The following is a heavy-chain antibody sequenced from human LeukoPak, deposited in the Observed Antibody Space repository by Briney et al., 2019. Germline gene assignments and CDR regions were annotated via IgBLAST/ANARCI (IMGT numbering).Heavy chain of an antibody. CDR3: ARQRESSGWSRTPLYFDY. D-gene: IGHD6-19*01. CDR1: SRSISSSSYY. V-gene: IGHV4-39*01. J-gene: IGHJ4*02. CDR2: IYYSGST. Sequence: SETLSLTRTVSSRSISSSSYYGGWIRQPPGKGLEWIGSIYYSGSTYYNPPLKSRVTISVDTSKNQFSLKLSSVTAADTAVYYCARQRESSGWSRTPLYFDYWGQGTLVTVSS.